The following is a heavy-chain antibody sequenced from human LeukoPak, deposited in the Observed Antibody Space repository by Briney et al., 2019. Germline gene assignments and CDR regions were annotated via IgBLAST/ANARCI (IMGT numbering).Heavy chain of an antibody. J-gene: IGHJ4*02. V-gene: IGHV4-61*01. Sequence: PSETLSLTCTVSGCFVSSVTYYWSWIRQPPGKGLEWIGYIYYTGSTNYNPSLKSRLTISVDTSKNQFSLKLSSVTAADTAVYYCARRGGSGRSFDYWGQGTLVTVSS. D-gene: IGHD3-10*01. CDR2: IYYTGST. CDR3: ARRGGSGRSFDY. CDR1: GCFVSSVTYY.